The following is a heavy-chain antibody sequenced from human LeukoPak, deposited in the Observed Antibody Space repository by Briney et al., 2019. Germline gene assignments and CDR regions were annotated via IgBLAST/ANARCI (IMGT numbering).Heavy chain of an antibody. CDR1: GGSISTSSYY. V-gene: IGHV4-39*07. D-gene: IGHD4-23*01. CDR2: IFYSGST. Sequence: SETLSLTCTVSGGSISTSSYYWGWVRQPPGKGLEWIGNIFYSGSTYYNPSLKSRVTISVDTSKNQFSLKLSSVTAADTAVYYCARDSYGGKGQIDYWGQGTLVTVSS. CDR3: ARDSYGGKGQIDY. J-gene: IGHJ4*02.